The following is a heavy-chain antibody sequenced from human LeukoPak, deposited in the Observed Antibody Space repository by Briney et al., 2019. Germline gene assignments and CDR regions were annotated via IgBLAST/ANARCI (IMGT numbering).Heavy chain of an antibody. CDR1: GDSIGRGSYY. CDR2: IFNTGST. CDR3: ARDRGMVATLDY. Sequence: SETLSLTCAVSGDSIGRGSYYWGWIRQPAGKAPEWIGRIFNTGSTSYNPSLKSRVTISVDTSKNQFSLNLRSVTAADTAVYYCARDRGMVATLDYWGQGTLVTVSS. V-gene: IGHV4-61*02. D-gene: IGHD5-12*01. J-gene: IGHJ4*02.